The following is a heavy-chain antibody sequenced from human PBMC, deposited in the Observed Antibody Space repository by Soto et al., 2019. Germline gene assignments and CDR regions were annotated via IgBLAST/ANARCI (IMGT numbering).Heavy chain of an antibody. CDR3: ARFSSGWYLGSWFDP. CDR2: IYYSGST. J-gene: IGHJ5*02. CDR1: GGSISSGGYY. V-gene: IGHV4-31*03. D-gene: IGHD6-19*01. Sequence: SSETLSLTCTVSGGSISSGGYYWSWIRQHPGKGLEWIGYIYYSGSTYYNPSLKSRVTISVDTSKNQFSLKLSSVTAADTAVYYCARFSSGWYLGSWFDPWGQGTLVTVSS.